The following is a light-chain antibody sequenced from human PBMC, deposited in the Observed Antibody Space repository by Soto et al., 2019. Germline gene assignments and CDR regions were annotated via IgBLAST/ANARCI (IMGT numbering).Light chain of an antibody. Sequence: QSALTQPASVSGSPGQSITISCTGTSSDVGSYNLVSWYQQHPGKAPKLMIYEGSKRPSGVSNRFSGSKSGNTASLTISGLQAEDEADYDCGSYAGSSIWVFGGGTKLTVL. CDR1: SSDVGSYNL. CDR3: GSYAGSSIWV. J-gene: IGLJ3*02. V-gene: IGLV2-23*01. CDR2: EGS.